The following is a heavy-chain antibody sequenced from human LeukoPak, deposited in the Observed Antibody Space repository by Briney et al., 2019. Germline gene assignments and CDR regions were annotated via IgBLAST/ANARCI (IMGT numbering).Heavy chain of an antibody. CDR3: ARPVYDSSGYLAY. CDR1: GFTFSDFG. CDR2: IKGDETEK. V-gene: IGHV3-7*01. D-gene: IGHD3-22*01. J-gene: IGHJ4*02. Sequence: GGSLRLSCAASGFTFSDFGMNWVRQAPGKGLEWVAFIKGDETEKHYVDSLKGRFTISRDNSKNTLYLQMNSLRAEDTAVYYCARPVYDSSGYLAYWGQGTLVTVSS.